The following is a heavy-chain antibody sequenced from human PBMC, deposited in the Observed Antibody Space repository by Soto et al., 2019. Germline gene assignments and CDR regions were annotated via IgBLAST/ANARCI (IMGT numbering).Heavy chain of an antibody. CDR1: GGTFSSYA. J-gene: IGHJ6*02. Sequence: QVQLVQSGAEVKKPGSSVKVSCKASGGTFSSYAISWVRQAPGQGLEWMGGIIPISGTANYAQKFQGRVTTTTEEETTRADYVLISRMRADEAAVYYAATPGGSTTLVVYYYYYYYGMDVWGQGTTVTVSS. V-gene: IGHV1-69*01. CDR3: ATPGGSTTLVVYYYYYYYGMDV. CDR2: IIPISGTA. D-gene: IGHD2-2*01.